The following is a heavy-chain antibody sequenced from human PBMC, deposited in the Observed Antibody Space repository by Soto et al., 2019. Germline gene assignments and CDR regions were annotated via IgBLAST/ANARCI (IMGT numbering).Heavy chain of an antibody. V-gene: IGHV3-23*01. CDR2: IGTHADTT. CDR3: ARPYVEVAVNDAFDI. D-gene: IGHD3-16*01. J-gene: IGHJ3*02. CDR1: GFTFSTYA. Sequence: EVQLLESGGRLVQPGGSLGLSCAASGFTFSTYALTWVRQAPGKGLEWVSSIGTHADTTYYVDSVKGRFSISRDNSKNTVYLQMSSLSAEDTAVYYCARPYVEVAVNDAFDIWGRGTMVTVSS.